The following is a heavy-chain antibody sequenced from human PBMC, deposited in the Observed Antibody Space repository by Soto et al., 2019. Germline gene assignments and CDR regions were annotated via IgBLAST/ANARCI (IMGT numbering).Heavy chain of an antibody. J-gene: IGHJ6*03. CDR3: ARIVRSGFYYYMDV. CDR1: GFSLSNARMG. V-gene: IGHV2-26*01. Sequence: SGPTLVNPTETLTLTCTVSGFSLSNARMGVSWIRQPPGKALEWLAHIFSNDEKSYSTSLKSRLTISKDTSKSQVVLTMTNMDPVDTATYYCARIVRSGFYYYMDVWGKGTTVTVSS. D-gene: IGHD3-10*01. CDR2: IFSNDEK.